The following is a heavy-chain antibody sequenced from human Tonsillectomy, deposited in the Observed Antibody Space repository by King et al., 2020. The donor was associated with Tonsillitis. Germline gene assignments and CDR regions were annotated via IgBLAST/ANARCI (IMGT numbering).Heavy chain of an antibody. D-gene: IGHD4-23*01. Sequence: VQLVESGGGVVQPGRSLRLSCAASGFTFSTYGMHWVRQAPGKGLEWVAVISYDGSNKYYADSVKGRFTISRDNSKNTLYLQLNSLRAEDTAVYYCAKTYGGMSYGMDVWGQGTTVTVSS. CDR3: AKTYGGMSYGMDV. J-gene: IGHJ6*02. CDR2: ISYDGSNK. V-gene: IGHV3-30*18. CDR1: GFTFSTYG.